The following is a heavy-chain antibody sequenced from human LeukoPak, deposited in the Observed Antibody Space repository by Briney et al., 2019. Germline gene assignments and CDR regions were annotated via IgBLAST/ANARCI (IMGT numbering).Heavy chain of an antibody. CDR1: GGSFSGYY. Sequence: TLSLTCAVYGGSFSGYYWSWIRQHPGKGLEWIGYIYYSGSTYYNPSLKSRVTISVDTSKNQFSLKLSSVTAADTAVYYCARSRLLPDDYFDYWGQGTLVTVSS. V-gene: IGHV4-31*11. D-gene: IGHD2-15*01. J-gene: IGHJ4*02. CDR2: IYYSGST. CDR3: ARSRLLPDDYFDY.